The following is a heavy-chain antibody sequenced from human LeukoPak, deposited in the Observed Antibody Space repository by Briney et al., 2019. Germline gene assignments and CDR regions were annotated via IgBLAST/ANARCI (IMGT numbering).Heavy chain of an antibody. J-gene: IGHJ4*02. CDR1: GYTFTGYY. D-gene: IGHD4-11*01. CDR3: ARGNDYSSNDY. CDR2: INPNRGGT. V-gene: IGHV1-2*06. Sequence: ASVKVPCKASGYTFTGYYMHWVRQAPGQGLEWMGRINPNRGGTNYAQKFQGRVTMTRDTSISTAYMELSRLRSDDTAVYYCARGNDYSSNDYWGQGTLVTVSS.